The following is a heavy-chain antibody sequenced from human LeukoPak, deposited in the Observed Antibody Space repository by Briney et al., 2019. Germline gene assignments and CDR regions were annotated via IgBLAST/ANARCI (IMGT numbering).Heavy chain of an antibody. V-gene: IGHV1-8*01. Sequence: ASVKLSCKASGYTFTSYDINWGRQATGQGLEWMGWMNPNSGNTGYAQKFQGRVTMTRNTSISTAYMELSSLRSEDTAVYYCARGLSSSRRFDYWGQGTLVTVSS. CDR3: ARGLSSSRRFDY. CDR1: GYTFTSYD. J-gene: IGHJ4*02. D-gene: IGHD6-13*01. CDR2: MNPNSGNT.